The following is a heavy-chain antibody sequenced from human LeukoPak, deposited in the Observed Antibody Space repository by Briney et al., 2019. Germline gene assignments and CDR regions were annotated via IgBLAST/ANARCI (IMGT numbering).Heavy chain of an antibody. D-gene: IGHD2-21*02. Sequence: PGASLRLCCAASGFTFSNYAMGWVRQAPGKGLEWVSAITGDGSSTYNADSVKGRFTVSRDNSKNTLYLQMNSLRAEDTATYYCAKARIVVVTALDYWGQGTLVIVSS. CDR1: GFTFSNYA. V-gene: IGHV3-23*01. CDR2: ITGDGSST. CDR3: AKARIVVVTALDY. J-gene: IGHJ4*02.